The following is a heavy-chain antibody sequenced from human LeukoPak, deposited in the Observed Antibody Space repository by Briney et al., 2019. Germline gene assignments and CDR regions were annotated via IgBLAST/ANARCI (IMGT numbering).Heavy chain of an antibody. V-gene: IGHV3-33*01. J-gene: IGHJ1*01. CDR1: GFTFSSYG. CDR2: IWYDGSNK. CDR3: ARGDGYNDAEYLQH. D-gene: IGHD5-24*01. Sequence: GRSLRLSCAASGFTFSSYGMHWVRQASGKGLEWVAVIWYDGSNKYYGDSVKGRFTISRDNSKKTLYLQMNSLRAEDTAVYYCARGDGYNDAEYLQHWGQGTLVTVS.